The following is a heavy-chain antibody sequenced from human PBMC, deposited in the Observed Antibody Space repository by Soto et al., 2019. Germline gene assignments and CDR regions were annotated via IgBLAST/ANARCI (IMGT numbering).Heavy chain of an antibody. V-gene: IGHV3-30*18. CDR3: VKEDGIQVNWYFDF. J-gene: IGHJ4*02. Sequence: QVQLVESGGGVVQPGRSLRLSCAASGFTFSNYGMHWVRQAPGKGLEWVAIVSADGGQTYYADSVKGRFTVSRDNSKNTLYLQLNSLTGDDTAVFYCVKEDGIQVNWYFDFWGQGAAVTVSS. CDR2: VSADGGQT. D-gene: IGHD1-1*01. CDR1: GFTFSNYG.